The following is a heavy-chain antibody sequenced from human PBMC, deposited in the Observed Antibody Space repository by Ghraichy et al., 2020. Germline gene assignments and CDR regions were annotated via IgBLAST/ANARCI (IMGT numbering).Heavy chain of an antibody. V-gene: IGHV2-70*01. Sequence: SGPTLVKPTQTLTLTCTFSGFSLSTSGMCVSWIRQPPGKALEWLALIDWDDDKYYSTSLKTRLTISKDTSKNQVVLTMTNMDPVDTATYYWARISYYDSSGYYFMDNAFDIWGQGTMVTVSS. D-gene: IGHD3-22*01. J-gene: IGHJ3*02. CDR3: ARISYYDSSGYYFMDNAFDI. CDR1: GFSLSTSGMC. CDR2: IDWDDDK.